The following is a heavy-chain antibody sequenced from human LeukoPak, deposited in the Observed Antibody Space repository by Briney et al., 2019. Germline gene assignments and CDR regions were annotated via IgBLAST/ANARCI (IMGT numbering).Heavy chain of an antibody. CDR1: SGSIKFSSYY. Sequence: SETLSLTCTVSSGSIKFSSYYWSWVRQPPGKGLEWIGSIYYTGSTYYNSSLKSRVTISVDTSKNQFSLNLTSVTASDTAVYYCAGERGPYYHYFDYWGQGTLVTVSS. J-gene: IGHJ4*02. V-gene: IGHV4-39*02. CDR3: AGERGPYYHYFDY. D-gene: IGHD1-26*01. CDR2: IYYTGST.